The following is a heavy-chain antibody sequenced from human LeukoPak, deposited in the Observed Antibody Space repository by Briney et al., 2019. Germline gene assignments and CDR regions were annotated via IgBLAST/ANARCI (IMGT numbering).Heavy chain of an antibody. CDR2: IIPIFGTA. J-gene: IGHJ6*02. D-gene: IGHD2-2*01. Sequence: ASVKVSCKAPGGTFSSYAISWVRQAPGQGVEWMGGIIPIFGTANYAQKFQGRVTTTADESTSTAYMELSSLRSEDTAVYYCARGNIVVVPAAIEDYYYYGMDVWGQGTTVTVSS. CDR1: GGTFSSYA. CDR3: ARGNIVVVPAAIEDYYYYGMDV. V-gene: IGHV1-69*13.